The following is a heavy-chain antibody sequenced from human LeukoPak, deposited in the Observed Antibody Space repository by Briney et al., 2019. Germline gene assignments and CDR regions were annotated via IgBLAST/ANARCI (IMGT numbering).Heavy chain of an antibody. J-gene: IGHJ6*02. V-gene: IGHV3-74*01. CDR3: AREGYFDWYVSGMDV. Sequence: SGGSLRLSCAASGFTFSSYWMHWVRQAPGKGLVWVSRINSDGSSTSYADSVKGRLTISRDNAKNTLYLQMNSLRAEDTAVYYCAREGYFDWYVSGMDVWGQGTTVTVSS. D-gene: IGHD3-9*01. CDR2: INSDGSST. CDR1: GFTFSSYW.